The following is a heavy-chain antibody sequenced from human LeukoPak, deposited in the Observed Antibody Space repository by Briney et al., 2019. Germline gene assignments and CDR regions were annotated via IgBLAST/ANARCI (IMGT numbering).Heavy chain of an antibody. CDR3: AKSIQYGSGGFLVPLDY. D-gene: IGHD3-10*01. CDR1: GFTFSSYG. V-gene: IGHV3-30*18. J-gene: IGHJ4*02. CDR2: ISYDGSNK. Sequence: PGGSLRLSCAASGFTFSSYGMHWVRQALGKGLEWVAVISYDGSNKYYADSVKGRFTISRDNSKNTLYLQMNSLRAEDTAVYYCAKSIQYGSGGFLVPLDYWGQGTLVTVSS.